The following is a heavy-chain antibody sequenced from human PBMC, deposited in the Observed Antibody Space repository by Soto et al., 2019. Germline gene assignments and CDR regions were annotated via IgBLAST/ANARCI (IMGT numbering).Heavy chain of an antibody. CDR1: GGSISSSSYY. CDR2: IYYSGST. J-gene: IGHJ6*02. Sequence: TSETLSLTCTVSGGSISSSSYYWGWIRQPPGKGLEWIGNIYYSGSTYYNPSLKSRVTISVDTSKNQFSLRLSSVTAADTAVYYCARDLWGYCGADCYPLDVWGQGTTVTVSS. V-gene: IGHV4-39*07. D-gene: IGHD2-21*02. CDR3: ARDLWGYCGADCYPLDV.